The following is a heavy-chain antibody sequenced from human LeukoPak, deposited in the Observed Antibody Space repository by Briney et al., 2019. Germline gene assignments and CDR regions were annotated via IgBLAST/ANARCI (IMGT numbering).Heavy chain of an antibody. Sequence: GGSLRPSCSTSGFTFGDYAMSWVRQAPGKGLEWVGFIQAKAYGGATKYAASVNGRFSISRDVSQSIANLQMNDLKTEDTAVYYCTRAPHPRCNSSGCYLDYWGQGTLVTVSS. CDR1: GFTFGDYA. V-gene: IGHV3-49*04. CDR2: IQAKAYGGAT. D-gene: IGHD2-2*01. J-gene: IGHJ4*02. CDR3: TRAPHPRCNSSGCYLDY.